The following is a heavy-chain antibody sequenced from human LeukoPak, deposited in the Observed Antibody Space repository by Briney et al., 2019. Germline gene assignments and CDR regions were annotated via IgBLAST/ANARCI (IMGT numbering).Heavy chain of an antibody. CDR2: IHAGEGT. CDR1: GDSLNNRY. J-gene: IGHJ4*02. Sequence: SETLSLTCTVSGDSLNNRYWDWTRQPPGKWLEWIGEIHAGEGTNYNPSLRSRVTVSLDTYKNQFSLKMSSVTAADTAVYYCTSGTDSRKLGYWGQGTLVTVSS. D-gene: IGHD3-22*01. V-gene: IGHV4-34*01. CDR3: TSGTDSRKLGY.